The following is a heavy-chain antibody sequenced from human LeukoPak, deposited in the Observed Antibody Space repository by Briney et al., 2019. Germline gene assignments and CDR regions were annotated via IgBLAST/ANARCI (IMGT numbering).Heavy chain of an antibody. D-gene: IGHD6-6*01. CDR1: GGSISSGDYY. J-gene: IGHJ4*02. Sequence: PSETLSLTCTVSGGSISSGDYYWSWIRQPPGKGLEWIGEINHSGSTNYNPSLKSRVTISVDTSKNQFSLKLSSVTAADTAVYYCARLQGIAARPGDYWGQGTLVTVSS. CDR2: INHSGST. V-gene: IGHV4-39*07. CDR3: ARLQGIAARPGDY.